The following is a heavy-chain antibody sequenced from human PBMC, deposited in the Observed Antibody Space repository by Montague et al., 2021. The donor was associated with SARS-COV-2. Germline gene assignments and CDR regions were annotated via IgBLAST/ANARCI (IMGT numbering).Heavy chain of an antibody. CDR3: TRGAPGY. Sequence: SETLSLTCAVYGGSFSDYKWTWIRQSPGKGLEWLGQISLSGSANYNPSLKSRVTISVDTAKNQFSLKLTSVTVADTAVYYCTRGAPGYWGQGTLVTVSS. CDR1: GGSFSDYK. CDR2: ISLSGSA. J-gene: IGHJ4*02. V-gene: IGHV4-34*01.